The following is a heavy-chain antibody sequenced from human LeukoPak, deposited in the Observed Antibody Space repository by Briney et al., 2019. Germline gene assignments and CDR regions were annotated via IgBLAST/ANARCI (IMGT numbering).Heavy chain of an antibody. CDR2: IYYSGST. D-gene: IGHD2-2*02. CDR3: ARVAGTYCSSTSCYNDYYYMDV. J-gene: IGHJ6*03. V-gene: IGHV4-59*08. Sequence: SETLSLTCTVSVGSLNSYYWSWIRQPPGKGLEWIGYIYYSGSTNYNPSLKSRVTISVDTSKNQFSLKLSSVTAADTAVYYCARVAGTYCSSTSCYNDYYYMDVWGKGTTVTVSS. CDR1: VGSLNSYY.